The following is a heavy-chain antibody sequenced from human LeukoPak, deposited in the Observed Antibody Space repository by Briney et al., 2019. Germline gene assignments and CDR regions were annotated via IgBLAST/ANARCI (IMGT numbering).Heavy chain of an antibody. J-gene: IGHJ4*02. CDR3: QRDGLRGSFDY. V-gene: IGHV4-34*01. CDR2: INHSGST. D-gene: IGHD3-10*01. CDR1: GGSFRGYY. Sequence: SETLSLTCVVYGGSFRGYYWTWIRQPAGEGPQWIGEINHSGSTNYNPSLKRRVPISVDTSKNQFSLKLSSVTAADQAVYHCQRDGLRGSFDYGGLGTVVTVSS.